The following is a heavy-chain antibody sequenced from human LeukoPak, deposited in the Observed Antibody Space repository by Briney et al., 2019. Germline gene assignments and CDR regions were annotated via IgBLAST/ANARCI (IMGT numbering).Heavy chain of an antibody. J-gene: IGHJ4*02. D-gene: IGHD1-26*01. Sequence: IIPILGIANYAQKFQGRVTITADKSTSTAYMELSSLRSEDTAVYYCATTQSTGGSYAFDYWGQGTLVTVSS. CDR3: ATTQSTGGSYAFDY. CDR2: IIPILGIA. V-gene: IGHV1-69*02.